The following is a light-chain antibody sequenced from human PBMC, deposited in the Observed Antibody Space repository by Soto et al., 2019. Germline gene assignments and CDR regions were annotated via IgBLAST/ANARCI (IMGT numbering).Light chain of an antibody. J-gene: IGKJ1*01. Sequence: IQLTQSPSTKSASVGDRVTITCRASQSINFWLAWFQQKPGKAPKLLIYEASSLEGGVPSTFSGSRSGTEFTLTISSLQPDDLATYYCQQYNSYPRTFGQGTTWAIK. CDR2: EAS. V-gene: IGKV1-5*01. CDR3: QQYNSYPRT. CDR1: QSINFW.